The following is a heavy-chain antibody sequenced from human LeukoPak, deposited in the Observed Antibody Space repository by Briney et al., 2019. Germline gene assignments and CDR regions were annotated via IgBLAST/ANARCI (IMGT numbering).Heavy chain of an antibody. CDR1: GFTFSSYA. D-gene: IGHD2-15*01. CDR3: AKDKCSGGSCYPLNLDY. Sequence: PGGSLRLSCAASGFTFSSYAMSSVRQAPGKGLEWVSAISGSGGSTYYADSVKGRFTISRDNSKNTLYLQMNSLRAEDTAVYYCAKDKCSGGSCYPLNLDYWGQGTLVTVSS. J-gene: IGHJ4*02. V-gene: IGHV3-23*01. CDR2: ISGSGGST.